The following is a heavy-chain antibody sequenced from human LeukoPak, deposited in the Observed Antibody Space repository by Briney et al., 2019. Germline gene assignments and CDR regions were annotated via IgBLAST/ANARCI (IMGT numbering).Heavy chain of an antibody. Sequence: GASVKVSCKASGYTFTSYAMHWVRQAPGQRLEWMGWINAGNGNTKYSQEFQGRVTITRDTSASTAYMELSSLRSEDTAVYYCARDSYYYDSSGYYNWFDPWGQGTLVTVSS. J-gene: IGHJ5*02. CDR1: GYTFTSYA. CDR2: INAGNGNT. CDR3: ARDSYYYDSSGYYNWFDP. D-gene: IGHD3-22*01. V-gene: IGHV1-3*03.